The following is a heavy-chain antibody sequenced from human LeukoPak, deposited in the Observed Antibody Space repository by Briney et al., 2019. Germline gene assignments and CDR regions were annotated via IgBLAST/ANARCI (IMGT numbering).Heavy chain of an antibody. V-gene: IGHV3-21*01. CDR3: ARDLVGYSYGFFDY. CDR1: GFTFSSYS. D-gene: IGHD5-18*01. J-gene: IGHJ4*02. CDR2: ISSSSSYI. Sequence: GGSLGLSCAASGFTFSSYSMNWVRQAPGKGLEWVSSISSSSSYIYYADSLKGRFTISRDNAKNSLYLQMNSLRAEDTAVYYCARDLVGYSYGFFDYWGQGTLVTVSS.